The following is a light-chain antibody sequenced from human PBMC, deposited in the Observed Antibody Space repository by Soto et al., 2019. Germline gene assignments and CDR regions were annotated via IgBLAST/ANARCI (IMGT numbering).Light chain of an antibody. V-gene: IGKV3-15*01. Sequence: EIVLTQSPGTLSLSPGERATLACRASQSVSSNLAWYQQKPGQAPRLLIYGASTRATGIPARFSGSGSGTEFTLTISSLQSEDFAVYYCHQYNIWRTFGQGTRLEI. J-gene: IGKJ5*01. CDR2: GAS. CDR1: QSVSSN. CDR3: HQYNIWRT.